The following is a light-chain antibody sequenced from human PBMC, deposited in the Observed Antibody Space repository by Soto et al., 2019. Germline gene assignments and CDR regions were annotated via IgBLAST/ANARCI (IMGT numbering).Light chain of an antibody. J-gene: IGKJ2*01. Sequence: DIQVTQSPSSLSASVGDRITTTCQASQDISNRLNWYHQKPGKAPNLLIYDASNLASGVPPGFSGSGSGTHFTFTITSLQPEDIGTYYCQNCFTVPYTFGQGTKVDIK. CDR1: QDISNR. V-gene: IGKV1-33*01. CDR3: QNCFTVPYT. CDR2: DAS.